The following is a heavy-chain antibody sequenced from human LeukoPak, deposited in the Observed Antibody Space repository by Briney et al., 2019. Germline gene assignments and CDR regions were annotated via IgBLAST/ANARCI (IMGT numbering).Heavy chain of an antibody. Sequence: ASVKVSCKASGYTFTSYGISWVRQAPGQGPEWMGWISAYNGNTNYAQKLQGRVTMTTDTSTSTAYMELRSPRSDDTAVYYCATRIAVAGTLDYWGQGTLVTVSS. CDR3: ATRIAVAGTLDY. J-gene: IGHJ4*02. CDR1: GYTFTSYG. CDR2: ISAYNGNT. D-gene: IGHD6-19*01. V-gene: IGHV1-18*01.